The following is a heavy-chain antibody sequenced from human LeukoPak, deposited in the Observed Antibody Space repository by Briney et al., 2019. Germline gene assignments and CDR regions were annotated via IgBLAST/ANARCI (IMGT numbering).Heavy chain of an antibody. Sequence: SETLSLTCTVSGGSISNYYWSWIRQPPGKGLEWIGEIYHSGSTNYNPSLKSRVTISVDKSKNQFSLKLSSVTAADTAVYYCARESFGYCSGGSCYRWFDPWGQGTLVTVSS. D-gene: IGHD2-15*01. CDR2: IYHSGST. CDR3: ARESFGYCSGGSCYRWFDP. CDR1: GGSISNYY. V-gene: IGHV4-59*12. J-gene: IGHJ5*02.